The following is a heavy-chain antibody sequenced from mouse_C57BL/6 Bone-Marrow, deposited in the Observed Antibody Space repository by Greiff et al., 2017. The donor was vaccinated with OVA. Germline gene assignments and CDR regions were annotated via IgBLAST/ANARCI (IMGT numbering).Heavy chain of an antibody. CDR2: IDPSDSYT. CDR3: ARGITTVVASDY. CDR1: GYTFTSYW. V-gene: IGHV1-59*01. Sequence: QVQLKQPGAELVRPGTSVKLSCKASGYTFTSYWMHWVKQRPGQGLEWIGVIDPSDSYTNYNQKFKGKATLTVDTSSSTAYMQLSSLTSEDSAVYYCARGITTVVASDYWGQGTTLTVSS. J-gene: IGHJ2*01. D-gene: IGHD1-1*01.